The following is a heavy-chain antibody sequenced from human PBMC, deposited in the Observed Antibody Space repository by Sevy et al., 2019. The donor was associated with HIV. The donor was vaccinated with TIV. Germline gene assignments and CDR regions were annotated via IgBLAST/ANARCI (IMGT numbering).Heavy chain of an antibody. Sequence: GGSLRLSCTASGFVFSSYAMHWVRQAPGKGLEWVAFIAYDGSNKNYADSVKGRFTLSRDNSKNTLYLQMNSLGAEDTAVYYCAGPGFLGWLSSAAFDMWGQGTMVTVSS. V-gene: IGHV3-30*04. J-gene: IGHJ3*02. CDR1: GFVFSSYA. D-gene: IGHD3-3*01. CDR2: IAYDGSNK. CDR3: AGPGFLGWLSSAAFDM.